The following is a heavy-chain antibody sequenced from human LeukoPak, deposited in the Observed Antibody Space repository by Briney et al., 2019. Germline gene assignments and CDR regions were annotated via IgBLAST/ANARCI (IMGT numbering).Heavy chain of an antibody. Sequence: GGSLRLSCVTSGFTFNSYGFYWVRQAPGKGLEWVAVISYDGSKRYYADSVKGRFTISRDTSNKTAYLEMNSLRVDDTAVYYCARDVISRQMITLGLGFWDQGTLVTVSS. D-gene: IGHD1-20*01. V-gene: IGHV3-30*03. CDR2: ISYDGSKR. CDR1: GFTFNSYG. CDR3: ARDVISRQMITLGLGF. J-gene: IGHJ4*02.